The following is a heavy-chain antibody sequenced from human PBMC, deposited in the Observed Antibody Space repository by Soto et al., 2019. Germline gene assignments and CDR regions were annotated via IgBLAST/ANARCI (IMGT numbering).Heavy chain of an antibody. Sequence: EMQLVESGGDLVQPGGSLRLSCAASGFSFSVFWLRWVRQAPGKGLEWVANINEDGSGKYYVDSVNGRFTISRDNAKNSLYLQMNGLRAEDTALYYCARSPATGTVGLWGQGTLVIVSS. CDR3: ARSPATGTVGL. CDR2: INEDGSGK. J-gene: IGHJ4*01. CDR1: GFSFSVFW. D-gene: IGHD6-13*01. V-gene: IGHV3-7*01.